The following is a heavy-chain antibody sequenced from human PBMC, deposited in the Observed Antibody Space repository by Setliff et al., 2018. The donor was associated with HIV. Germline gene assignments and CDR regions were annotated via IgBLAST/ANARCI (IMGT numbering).Heavy chain of an antibody. D-gene: IGHD3-22*01. Sequence: KTSETLSLTCTVSGASVTSGYYYWSWIRQTAGKGLEWIGHVYTGGSTKYTSSLKSRVTMSLDTSRSQFSLNLTSVTAADTAVYYCASLGSSGYYFHYWGQGILVTVSS. CDR2: VYTGGST. CDR3: ASLGSSGYYFHY. CDR1: GASVTSGYYY. J-gene: IGHJ4*02. V-gene: IGHV4-61*09.